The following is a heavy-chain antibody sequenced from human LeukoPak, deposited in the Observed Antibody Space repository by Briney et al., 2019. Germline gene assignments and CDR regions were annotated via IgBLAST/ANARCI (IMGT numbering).Heavy chain of an antibody. CDR3: ARGETSSYDY. D-gene: IGHD2-2*01. CDR2: FYSGGNT. V-gene: IGHV3-53*01. J-gene: IGHJ4*02. Sequence: GGSLRLSCAASGFTVSINYMSWVRQAPGKGLEWVSVFYSGGNTYYADSVKGRFTISRDNSKNTVYLQMNSLRAEDTAVYYCARGETSSYDYWGQGTLVTVSS. CDR1: GFTVSINY.